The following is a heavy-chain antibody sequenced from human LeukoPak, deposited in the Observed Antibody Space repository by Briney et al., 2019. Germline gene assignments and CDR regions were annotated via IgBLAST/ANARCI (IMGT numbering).Heavy chain of an antibody. Sequence: PGGSLRLSCAASGFTFDDYAMHWVRQAPGKGLEWVSGISWNSGSIGYADSVKGRFTISRDNAKNSLYLQMNSLRAEDTALYYCAKGLVGATGGPVDYWGQGTLVTVSS. CDR3: AKGLVGATGGPVDY. D-gene: IGHD1-26*01. CDR1: GFTFDDYA. J-gene: IGHJ4*02. CDR2: ISWNSGSI. V-gene: IGHV3-9*01.